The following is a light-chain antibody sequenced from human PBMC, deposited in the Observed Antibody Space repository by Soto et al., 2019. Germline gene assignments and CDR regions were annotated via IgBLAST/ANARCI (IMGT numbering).Light chain of an antibody. V-gene: IGKV3-11*01. Sequence: EIVLTQSPATLSLSPGERATLSCRASQSVSSYLAWYQQKPGQAPRLLIYDASNRATGIPARFSGSGSGTDFTLTISSLEPEDVAVYYCQHRNNWPLTFGGGTKVDIK. CDR1: QSVSSY. J-gene: IGKJ4*01. CDR3: QHRNNWPLT. CDR2: DAS.